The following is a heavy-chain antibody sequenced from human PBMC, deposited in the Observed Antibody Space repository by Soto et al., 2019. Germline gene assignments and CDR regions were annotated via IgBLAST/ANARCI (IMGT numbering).Heavy chain of an antibody. CDR2: ISSSGSTI. J-gene: IGHJ5*02. Sequence: GFLRRSCEPSGFSFSSYEMTWVRQAPGKGLEWVSYISSSGSTIYYADSVKGRFTISRENAKNSLYLQMNSLRAEDTAVYYCARNPGTTVDPWGQGTLVTVSS. CDR1: GFSFSSYE. D-gene: IGHD4-17*01. V-gene: IGHV3-48*03. CDR3: ARNPGTTVDP.